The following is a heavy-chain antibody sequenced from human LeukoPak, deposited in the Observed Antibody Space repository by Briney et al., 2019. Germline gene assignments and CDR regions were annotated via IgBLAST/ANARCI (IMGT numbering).Heavy chain of an antibody. Sequence: GTLRLSCAASGFTFSSYGMSWIRQPPGKGLEWIGYIYYSGSTNYNPSLKSRVTISVDTSKNQFSLKLSSVTAADTAVYYCARAHYYDSSGYFDYWGQGTLVTVSS. V-gene: IGHV4-59*01. J-gene: IGHJ4*02. D-gene: IGHD3-22*01. CDR3: ARAHYYDSSGYFDY. CDR2: IYYSGST. CDR1: GFTFSSYG.